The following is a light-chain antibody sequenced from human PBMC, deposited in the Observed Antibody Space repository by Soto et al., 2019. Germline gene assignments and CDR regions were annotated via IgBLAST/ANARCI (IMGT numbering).Light chain of an antibody. J-gene: IGLJ2*01. CDR2: EGS. V-gene: IGLV2-23*01. CDR3: CSSAGSSFVV. Sequence: QSALTQPASVSGSPGQSITISFTGTSSDVGSYNLVSWYQQHPVKAPKLMTYEGSKRPSGVSNRFSGSKSGNTASLTISGLQAEDEADYYCCSSAGSSFVVFGGGTKLTVL. CDR1: SSDVGSYNL.